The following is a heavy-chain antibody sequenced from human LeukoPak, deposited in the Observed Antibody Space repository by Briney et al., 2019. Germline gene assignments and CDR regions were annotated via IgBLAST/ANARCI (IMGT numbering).Heavy chain of an antibody. Sequence: GGSLRLSCAASGFTFDDYAMHWVRQAPGKGLEWVSGISWNSGSIGYADSVKGRFTISRDNAKNSLYLQMNSLRAEDTALYYCAKDGSGGGGYNSFDYWGQGTLVTVSS. J-gene: IGHJ4*02. V-gene: IGHV3-9*01. CDR1: GFTFDDYA. CDR3: AKDGSGGGGYNSFDY. CDR2: ISWNSGSI. D-gene: IGHD5-24*01.